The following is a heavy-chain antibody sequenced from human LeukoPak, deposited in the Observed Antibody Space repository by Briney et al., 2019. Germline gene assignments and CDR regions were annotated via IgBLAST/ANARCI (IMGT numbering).Heavy chain of an antibody. J-gene: IGHJ3*02. CDR1: GFTFSSYS. V-gene: IGHV3-21*01. CDR2: ISSSSSYI. CDR3: ARAQEADAFDI. Sequence: GGSLRLSCAASGFTFSSYSMNWVRQARAKGLEWVSSISSSSSYIYYADSVKGRFIISRDNAKNSLYLQMNSLRAEDTAVYYCARAQEADAFDIWGQGTMVTVSS.